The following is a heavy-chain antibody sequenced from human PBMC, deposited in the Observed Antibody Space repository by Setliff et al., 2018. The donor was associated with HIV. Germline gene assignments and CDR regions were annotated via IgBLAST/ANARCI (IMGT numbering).Heavy chain of an antibody. V-gene: IGHV3-23*01. CDR3: ARDLGTMVRGVIWSYYYGMDV. Sequence: GSLRLSCAASGFTFSSYGMNWVRQAPGKGLEWLSLMSGINDNTHYADSVKGRFTISRDNSKDTLNLQMNGLRAEDTAVYYCARDLGTMVRGVIWSYYYGMDVWGQGTTVTVSS. J-gene: IGHJ6*02. CDR1: GFTFSSYG. D-gene: IGHD3-10*01. CDR2: MSGINDNT.